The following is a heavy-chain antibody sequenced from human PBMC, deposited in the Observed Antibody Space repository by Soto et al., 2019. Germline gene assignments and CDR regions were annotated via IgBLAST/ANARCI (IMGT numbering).Heavy chain of an antibody. V-gene: IGHV3-53*01. CDR2: IYSGGST. J-gene: IGHJ4*02. D-gene: IGHD3-22*01. CDR3: ARGYDDSSGYYRDY. CDR1: GFTVSSNY. Sequence: PGGSLRLSCAASGFTVSSNYMSWVRQAPGKGLEWVSVIYSGGSTYYADSVKGRFTISRDNSKNTLYLQMNSPRAEDTAVYYCARGYDDSSGYYRDYWGQGTLVTVSS.